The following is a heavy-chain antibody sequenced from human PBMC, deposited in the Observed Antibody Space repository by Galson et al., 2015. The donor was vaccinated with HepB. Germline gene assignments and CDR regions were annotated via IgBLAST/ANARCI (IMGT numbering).Heavy chain of an antibody. Sequence: PALVKPTQTLTLTCTFSGFSLSTHGVAVGWIRQPPGKALEWLALIFLDDDKRYSPSLKSRLTITRDTSRNQVVLTITNMVPVDTATYYCPHRNSDGLFDYWGQGTLVTVSS. CDR3: PHRNSDGLFDY. CDR1: GFSLSTHGVA. V-gene: IGHV2-5*02. D-gene: IGHD5-24*01. J-gene: IGHJ4*02. CDR2: IFLDDDK.